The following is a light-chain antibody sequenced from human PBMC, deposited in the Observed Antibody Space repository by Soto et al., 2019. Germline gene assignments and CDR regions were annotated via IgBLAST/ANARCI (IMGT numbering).Light chain of an antibody. CDR2: GAS. J-gene: IGKJ4*01. V-gene: IGKV3-15*01. CDR1: QSVSSN. Sequence: EILMTQSPATLSVSPGERATLSCRASQSVSSNLAWYQQKPGQAPRLLIYGASTRATGVPARFSGSGSGTEFTLTITSLQSEDFAVYYCQQYNNWHPLTFGGGTKV. CDR3: QQYNNWHPLT.